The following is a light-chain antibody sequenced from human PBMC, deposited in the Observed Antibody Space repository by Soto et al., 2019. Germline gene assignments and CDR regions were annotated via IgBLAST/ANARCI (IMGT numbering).Light chain of an antibody. V-gene: IGLV2-14*01. CDR1: SSDVGGYDY. Sequence: QSALTQPASVSGSPGQSITISCTGTSSDVGGYDYVSWYQLHPGKAPKLMIFEVSNRPSGVSYRFSGSKSGNTASLTISGLHAEDAADYFCSSYSISTAYLFGTGTKVTVL. CDR3: SSYSISTAYL. CDR2: EVS. J-gene: IGLJ1*01.